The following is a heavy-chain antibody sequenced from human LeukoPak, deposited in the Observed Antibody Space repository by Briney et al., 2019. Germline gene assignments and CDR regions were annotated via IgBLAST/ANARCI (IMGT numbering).Heavy chain of an antibody. Sequence: PGGSLRLSCAASGFTFSSYAMDWVRQAPGRELEYVSAISSNGGSTYYANSVKGRFTISRDNSKNTLYLQMGSLRAEDMAVYYCARERGYGSGSYYLGYWGQGTLVTVSS. D-gene: IGHD3-10*01. V-gene: IGHV3-64*01. CDR2: ISSNGGST. CDR3: ARERGYGSGSYYLGY. CDR1: GFTFSSYA. J-gene: IGHJ4*02.